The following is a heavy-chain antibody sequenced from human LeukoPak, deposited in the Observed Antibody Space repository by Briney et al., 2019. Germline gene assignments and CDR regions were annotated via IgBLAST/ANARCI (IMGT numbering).Heavy chain of an antibody. D-gene: IGHD4-17*01. Sequence: PSETLSLTCTVSGGSISSGGYYWSWIRQHPGKGLEWIGYIYYSGSTYYNSSLKSRVTISVDTSKNQFSLKLSSVTAADTAVYYCARGMLSTATFDYWGQGTLVTVSS. J-gene: IGHJ4*02. CDR2: IYYSGST. V-gene: IGHV4-31*03. CDR1: GGSISSGGYY. CDR3: ARGMLSTATFDY.